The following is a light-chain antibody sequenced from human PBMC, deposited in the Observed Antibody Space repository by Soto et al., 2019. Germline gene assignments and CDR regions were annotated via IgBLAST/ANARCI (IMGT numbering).Light chain of an antibody. Sequence: EIVLTQSPGTLSLSPVETATLWCMASQIVSSNCLAWSQQNPGQAPSLLIYGASCRATGIPDRFSGCGSGTDFTLTRLRLEPEDVAVYHRQQYSSSPETFGQGTRGDIK. CDR1: QIVSSNC. V-gene: IGKV3-20*01. J-gene: IGKJ1*01. CDR2: GAS. CDR3: QQYSSSPET.